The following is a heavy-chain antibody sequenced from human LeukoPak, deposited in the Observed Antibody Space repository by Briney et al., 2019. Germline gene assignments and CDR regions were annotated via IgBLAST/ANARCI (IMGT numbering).Heavy chain of an antibody. CDR3: ARDRDTSSWYVVPFDY. V-gene: IGHV3-48*02. CDR2: INTGSTTI. CDR1: GFTVSSNY. D-gene: IGHD6-13*01. Sequence: GGSLRLSCAASGFTVSSNYMNWVRQAPGKGLKWISYINTGSTTIYYADSVKGRFTISRDNAKNSLYLQMNSLRDEDTAVYYCARDRDTSSWYVVPFDYWGQGTLVTVSS. J-gene: IGHJ4*01.